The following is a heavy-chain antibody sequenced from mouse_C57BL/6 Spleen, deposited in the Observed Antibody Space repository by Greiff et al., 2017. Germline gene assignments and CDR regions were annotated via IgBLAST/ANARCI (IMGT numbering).Heavy chain of an antibody. D-gene: IGHD1-1*01. J-gene: IGHJ1*03. Sequence: VQLKESGGDLVKPGGSLKLSCAASGFTFSSYGMSWVRQTPDKRLEWVATISSGGSYTYYPDSVKGRFTISRDNAKNTLYLQMSSLKSEDTAMYYCARHTSITTVVAHWYFDVWGTGTTVTVSS. CDR2: ISSGGSYT. V-gene: IGHV5-6*01. CDR3: ARHTSITTVVAHWYFDV. CDR1: GFTFSSYG.